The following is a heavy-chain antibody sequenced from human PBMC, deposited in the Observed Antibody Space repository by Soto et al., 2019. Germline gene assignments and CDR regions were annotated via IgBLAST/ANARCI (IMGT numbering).Heavy chain of an antibody. V-gene: IGHV3-7*05. Sequence: GGSLRLSCAASGFTFSSYWMSWVRQAPGKGLEWVANIKQDGSEKYYVDSVKGRFTISRDNAKNSLYLQMNSLGAEDTAVYYCARDDDTVTHDYWGQGTLVTVSS. CDR1: GFTFSSYW. CDR3: ARDDDTVTHDY. J-gene: IGHJ4*02. D-gene: IGHD4-17*01. CDR2: IKQDGSEK.